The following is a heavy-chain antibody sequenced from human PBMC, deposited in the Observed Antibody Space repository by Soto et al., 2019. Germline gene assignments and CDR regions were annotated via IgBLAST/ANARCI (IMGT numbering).Heavy chain of an antibody. V-gene: IGHV3-53*02. CDR2: IYSGGNT. D-gene: IGHD6-13*01. CDR1: GFTVSSNY. J-gene: IGHJ4*02. Sequence: EVQLVETGGGLIQPGGSLRLSCAASGFTVSSNYMNWVRQAPGKGREWVAVIYSGGNTYYADSVKGRFTVSRDNSKNTLYLQMNGLRAEDTAVYYCARDLGSTAEYFFDYWGQGTLVTVSS. CDR3: ARDLGSTAEYFFDY.